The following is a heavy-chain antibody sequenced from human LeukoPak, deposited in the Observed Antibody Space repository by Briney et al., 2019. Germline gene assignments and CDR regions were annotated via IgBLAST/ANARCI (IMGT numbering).Heavy chain of an antibody. V-gene: IGHV5-51*01. CDR1: GYIFSSYW. CDR2: IYPGDSDT. Sequence: GESLKISCKGSGYIFSSYWIGWVRQMPGKGLEWMGIIYPGDSDTRYRSSFQGQVTISADKSINTAYLQWSSLKASDTAMYYCARQYCSSTSCYDYYFDYWGQGTLVTVSS. D-gene: IGHD2-2*01. CDR3: ARQYCSSTSCYDYYFDY. J-gene: IGHJ4*02.